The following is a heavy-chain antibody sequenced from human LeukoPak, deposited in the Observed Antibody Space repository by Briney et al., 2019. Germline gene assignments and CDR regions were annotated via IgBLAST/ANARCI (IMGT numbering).Heavy chain of an antibody. CDR2: ISSSGSTI. V-gene: IGHV3-48*01. D-gene: IGHD2-2*01. Sequence: GGSLRLSCPASGFIFSIYNMNWVRQAPGKGLEWVSYISSSGSTIYYADSVKGRFTISRDNAKNSLSLQMNSLRAEDTAVYFCARGRDTVVVPAAVDYWGQGTLVTVSS. CDR1: GFIFSIYN. J-gene: IGHJ4*02. CDR3: ARGRDTVVVPAAVDY.